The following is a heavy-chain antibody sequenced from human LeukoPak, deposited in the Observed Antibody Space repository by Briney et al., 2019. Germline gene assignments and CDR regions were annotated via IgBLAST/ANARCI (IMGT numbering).Heavy chain of an antibody. J-gene: IGHJ3*02. D-gene: IGHD1-26*01. V-gene: IGHV1-69*05. CDR3: ARGKVGARPDAFDI. CDR1: GGTFSSYA. CDR2: IIPIFGTA. Sequence: ASVKVSCKASGGTFSSYAISWVRQAPGQGLEWMGGIIPIFGTANYAQKFQGRVTITTDESTSTAYMELSSLRSEDTAVYYCARGKVGARPDAFDIWGQGTMVTVSS.